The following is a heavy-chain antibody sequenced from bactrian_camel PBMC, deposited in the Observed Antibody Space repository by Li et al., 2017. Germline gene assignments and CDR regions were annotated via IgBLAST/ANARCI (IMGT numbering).Heavy chain of an antibody. CDR1: RWTYSTYS. V-gene: IGHV3S44*01. CDR2: TIGGDDVT. Sequence: QLVESGGGSVQAGGSLRLSCGISRWTYSTYSIGWFRQAPGKEREGVATIGGDDVTTYADSVKGRFTIVKDNAKDTLFLQMNSLKPEDSAMYYCAYEGYFRASGCRPVQRDFGYWGQATQVTVS. D-gene: IGHD2*01. CDR3: AYEGYFRASGCRPVQRDFGY. J-gene: IGHJ6*01.